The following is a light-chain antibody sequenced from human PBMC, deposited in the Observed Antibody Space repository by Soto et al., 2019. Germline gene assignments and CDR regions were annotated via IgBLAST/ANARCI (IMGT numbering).Light chain of an antibody. CDR1: QGISSY. V-gene: IGKV1-8*01. Sequence: AIRMTQSPSSLSASTGDRVAIICRASQGISSYLAWYQQKPGKAPKLLNYAASTLQSGVPSRFSGSGSGTDFTPTNSCLQSEDFATYYCQQYYSYPYLTFGGGTKVEIK. CDR3: QQYYSYPYLT. J-gene: IGKJ4*01. CDR2: AAS.